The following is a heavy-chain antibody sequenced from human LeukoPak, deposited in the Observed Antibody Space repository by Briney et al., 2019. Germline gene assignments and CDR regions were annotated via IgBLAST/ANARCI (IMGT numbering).Heavy chain of an antibody. CDR1: GGSISSDSSY. J-gene: IGHJ5*02. Sequence: SGTLSLTCTVSGGSISSDSSYWDWIRQPPGKGLEWIVAIYYTGRTDYNPSRKSRVTISIDTTKNDFSLRLTSVTAADTAVYYCARRNVPGGGNWFDLWGQGNLVSVSS. D-gene: IGHD3-10*01. CDR2: IYYTGRT. CDR3: ARRNVPGGGNWFDL. V-gene: IGHV4-39*02.